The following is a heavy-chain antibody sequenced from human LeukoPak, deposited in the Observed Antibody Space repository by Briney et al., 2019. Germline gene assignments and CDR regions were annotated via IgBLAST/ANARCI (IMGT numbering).Heavy chain of an antibody. D-gene: IGHD3-10*01. CDR1: GFTVSSNY. Sequence: GGSLRLSCAASGFTVSSNYMSWVRQAPGKGLEWVSVIYSGGSTYYADSVKGRFTISRDNSKNTLYLQMNSLRAEDTAVYYCARELVRGVIHWFDPWGQGTLVTVSS. CDR2: IYSGGST. J-gene: IGHJ5*02. CDR3: ARELVRGVIHWFDP. V-gene: IGHV3-53*01.